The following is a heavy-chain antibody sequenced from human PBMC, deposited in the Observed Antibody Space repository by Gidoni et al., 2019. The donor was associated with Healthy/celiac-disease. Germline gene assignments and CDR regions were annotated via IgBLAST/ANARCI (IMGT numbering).Heavy chain of an antibody. CDR3: ARERSFHDTSFDY. CDR2: ISYDGSNK. V-gene: IGHV3-30-3*01. J-gene: IGHJ4*02. Sequence: QVQLVESGGGVVQPGRSLRLSCAASGFPFSSYAMHWVRQAPGKGLEWVAVISYDGSNKYYADSVKGRFTISRDNSKNTLYLQMNSMRAEDTAVYYCARERSFHDTSFDYWGQGTLVTVSS. D-gene: IGHD3-22*01. CDR1: GFPFSSYA.